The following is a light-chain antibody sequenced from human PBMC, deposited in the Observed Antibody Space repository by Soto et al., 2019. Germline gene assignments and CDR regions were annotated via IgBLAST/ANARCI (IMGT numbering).Light chain of an antibody. CDR2: DNG. Sequence: QSVLTQPPSVSGAPGQRVTISCTGSGSNIGAGYDVHWYQQLPGTAPKLLIYDNGNRPSGVPDRFSGSKSGTSAALAITGLQPEDEADYYCQSYDTRLGGYWVFGGGTKVTVL. V-gene: IGLV1-40*01. CDR3: QSYDTRLGGYWV. CDR1: GSNIGAGYD. J-gene: IGLJ3*02.